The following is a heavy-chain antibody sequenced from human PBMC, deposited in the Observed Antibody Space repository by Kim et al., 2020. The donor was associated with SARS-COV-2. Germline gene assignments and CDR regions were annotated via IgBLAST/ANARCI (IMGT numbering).Heavy chain of an antibody. Sequence: SETLSLTCTVSGGSVSSGSYYWSWIRQPPGKGLEWIGYIYYSGSTNYNPSLKSRVTISVDTSKNQFSLKLSSVTAADTAVYYCARGVTIFGVDTPDYGMDVWGQGTTVTVSS. V-gene: IGHV4-61*01. J-gene: IGHJ6*02. CDR3: ARGVTIFGVDTPDYGMDV. CDR2: IYYSGST. D-gene: IGHD3-3*01. CDR1: GGSVSSGSYY.